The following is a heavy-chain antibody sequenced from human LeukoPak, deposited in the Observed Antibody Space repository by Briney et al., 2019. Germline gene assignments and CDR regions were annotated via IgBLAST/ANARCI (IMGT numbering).Heavy chain of an antibody. D-gene: IGHD6-25*01. J-gene: IGHJ6*02. V-gene: IGHV1-8*01. CDR2: MNPKSGNT. CDR1: EYTFTTYD. CDR3: ARRNSAQRPPRTMDV. Sequence: GASVKVSCKASEYTFTTYDINWVRQATGQGLEWMGWMNPKSGNTGYALKFQGRVTMTRNTSISTAYMEPSSLRSEDTAVYYCARRNSAQRPPRTMDVWGQGTTVTVSS.